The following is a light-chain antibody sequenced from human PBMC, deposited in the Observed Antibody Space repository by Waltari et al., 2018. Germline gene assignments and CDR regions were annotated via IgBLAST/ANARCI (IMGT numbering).Light chain of an antibody. CDR1: QRIRKY. J-gene: IGKJ1*01. CDR3: QKYGTLPAT. CDR2: DAA. V-gene: IGKV3-20*01. Sequence: SCSASQRIRKYLAWYQQKPGQAPRLLIYDAASRATGIPDRFGGSGSGTDFSLTISRLEPEDSAVYYCQKYGTLPATFGQGTKVEIK.